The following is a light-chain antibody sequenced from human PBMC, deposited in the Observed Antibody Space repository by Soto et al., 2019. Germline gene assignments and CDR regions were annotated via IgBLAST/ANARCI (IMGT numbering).Light chain of an antibody. J-gene: IGLJ3*02. Sequence: QSVLTQPPSASGTPGQRVTISCSGSSSNIGINTVNWYQQFPGTAPKVLIYLNDQRPSGVPDRFSGSKSGTSASLAISGLKSEDEANYYCSVWDNSLNGVVFGGGTKVTVL. CDR2: LND. CDR1: SSNIGINT. V-gene: IGLV1-44*01. CDR3: SVWDNSLNGVV.